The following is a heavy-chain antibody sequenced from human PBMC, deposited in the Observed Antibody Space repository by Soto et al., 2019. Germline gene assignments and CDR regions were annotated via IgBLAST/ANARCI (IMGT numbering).Heavy chain of an antibody. V-gene: IGHV3-30*18. Sequence: GGSLRLSCAASGFTFSSYGMHWVRQAPGKGLEWVAVISYDGSNKYYADSVKGRFTISRDNSKNTLYLQMNSLRAEDTAVYYCAKESRWSSGYYRYYYCYGMDVWGQGTTVTVSS. D-gene: IGHD3-22*01. J-gene: IGHJ6*02. CDR1: GFTFSSYG. CDR2: ISYDGSNK. CDR3: AKESRWSSGYYRYYYCYGMDV.